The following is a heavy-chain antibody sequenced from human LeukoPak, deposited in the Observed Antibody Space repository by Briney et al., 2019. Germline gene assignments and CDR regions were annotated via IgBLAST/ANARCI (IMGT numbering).Heavy chain of an antibody. CDR2: ISSSNSYI. D-gene: IGHD2-2*01. CDR1: GFTFSTYS. CDR3: ARMRYCTSSSCAYYFDY. Sequence: PGGSLRLSCAASGFTFSTYSMNWVRQAPGKGLEWVSSISSSNSYIYYADSVKGRFTISRDDAKSSLYLQMNSLRAEDTAVYYCARMRYCTSSSCAYYFDYWGQGTLVTVSS. J-gene: IGHJ4*02. V-gene: IGHV3-21*01.